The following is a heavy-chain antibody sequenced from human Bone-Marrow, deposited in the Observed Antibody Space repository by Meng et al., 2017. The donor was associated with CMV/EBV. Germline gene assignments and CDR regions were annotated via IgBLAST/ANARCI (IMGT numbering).Heavy chain of an antibody. D-gene: IGHD4-17*01. Sequence: SETLSLTCTVSGSSVSSGSYYWSWIRQPPGKGLEWIGYIYYSGSTNYNPSLKSRVTISVDTSKNQFSLKLSSVTAADTAVYYCARAERTVTTSNYYYGMDVWGQGPTVTVYS. CDR3: ARAERTVTTSNYYYGMDV. CDR1: GSSVSSGSYY. J-gene: IGHJ6*02. V-gene: IGHV4-61*01. CDR2: IYYSGST.